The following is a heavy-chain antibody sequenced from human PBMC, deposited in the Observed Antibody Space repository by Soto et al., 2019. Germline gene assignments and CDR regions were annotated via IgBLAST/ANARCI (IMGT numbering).Heavy chain of an antibody. Sequence: QVQLQESGPGLVKPSETLSLTCTVSGDSINSFSWTWIRQPPGEGLEGIGFISYSGCTSYNSSLTSRVTMSIYKSQYLFSLALTSVTAADTAIYYCARLRALYFDILTGNYPPSGYYGVDVWGPWTSVTVSS. CDR2: ISYSGCT. CDR3: ARLRALYFDILTGNYPPSGYYGVDV. J-gene: IGHJ6*02. D-gene: IGHD3-9*01. V-gene: IGHV4-59*08. CDR1: GDSINSFS.